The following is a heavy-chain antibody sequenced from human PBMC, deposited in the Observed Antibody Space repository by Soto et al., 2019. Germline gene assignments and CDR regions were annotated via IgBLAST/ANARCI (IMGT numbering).Heavy chain of an antibody. CDR1: GGSISSSNW. CDR2: IYHIGNT. Sequence: SETLSLTCAVSGGSISSSNWWSWVRQPPGKGLEWIGEIYHIGNTNYNPSLKSRVTISVDKSKNQFSLKLSSVTAADTAVYYCATAHYYDSSGTNWFDPWGQGTLVTVSS. V-gene: IGHV4-4*02. D-gene: IGHD3-22*01. J-gene: IGHJ5*02. CDR3: ATAHYYDSSGTNWFDP.